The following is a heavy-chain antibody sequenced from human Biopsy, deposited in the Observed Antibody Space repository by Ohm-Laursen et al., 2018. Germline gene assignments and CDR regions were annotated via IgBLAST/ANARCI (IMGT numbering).Heavy chain of an antibody. CDR3: AKTRGEARAAANF. Sequence: LRLSCAASGFTFSNYAMTWIRQAPGKGLDWVSGVGGSGDSTYYADSVKGRFSISRDNSNNTLYLQMNSLRVDDTAVYYFAKTRGEARAAANFWGQGTLVTVSS. J-gene: IGHJ4*02. CDR1: GFTFSNYA. V-gene: IGHV3-23*01. CDR2: VGGSGDST. D-gene: IGHD6-13*01.